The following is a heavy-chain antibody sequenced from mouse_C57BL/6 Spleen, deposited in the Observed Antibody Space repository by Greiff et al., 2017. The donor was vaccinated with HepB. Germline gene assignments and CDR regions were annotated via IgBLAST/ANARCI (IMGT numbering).Heavy chain of an antibody. V-gene: IGHV5-15*01. J-gene: IGHJ1*03. D-gene: IGHD2-14*01. Sequence: EVMLVESGGGLVQPGGSLKLSCAASGFTFSDYGMAWVRQAPRKGPEWVAFISNLAYSIYYADTVTGRFTISRENAKNTLYLEMSSLRSEDTAMYYCARHRSTTDWYFDVWGTGTTVTVSS. CDR2: ISNLAYSI. CDR3: ARHRSTTDWYFDV. CDR1: GFTFSDYG.